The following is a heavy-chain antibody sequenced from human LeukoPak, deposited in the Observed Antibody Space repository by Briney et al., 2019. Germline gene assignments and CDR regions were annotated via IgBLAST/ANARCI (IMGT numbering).Heavy chain of an antibody. Sequence: SETLSLTCNVSVASMSSNYWSWIRQPPGKGLEWIGYIYHSGNTNYSPSLESRVTMSVDESKNQFSLRVHFVSAADTAVYYCASTRRAAVAGRFDSWGQGTLVTVSS. V-gene: IGHV4-4*09. J-gene: IGHJ4*02. CDR2: IYHSGNT. CDR1: VASMSSNY. CDR3: ASTRRAAVAGRFDS. D-gene: IGHD6-19*01.